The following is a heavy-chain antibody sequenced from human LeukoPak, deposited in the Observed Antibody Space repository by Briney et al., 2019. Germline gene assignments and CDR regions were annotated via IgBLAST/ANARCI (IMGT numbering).Heavy chain of an antibody. CDR2: ISTGSSYI. CDR3: AREDNWLDS. J-gene: IGHJ5*01. CDR1: GFTFSTYT. V-gene: IGHV3-21*01. Sequence: GGSLRLSCAASGFTFSTYTMNWVRKAPGKGLEWVSPISTGSSYIDYADSVKGRFTISRDNAKNSLYLQMNRLRVEDTAVYYCAREDNWLDSWGQGTLVTVSS.